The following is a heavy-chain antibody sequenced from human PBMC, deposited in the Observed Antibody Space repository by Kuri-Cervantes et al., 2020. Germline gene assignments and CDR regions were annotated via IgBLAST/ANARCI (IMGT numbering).Heavy chain of an antibody. CDR3: EKQTGWYIRGVIFADAFDI. J-gene: IGHJ3*02. V-gene: IGHV3-23*01. CDR1: GVTFSSYA. D-gene: IGHD3-10*01. Sequence: GGSLRLTCAASGVTFSSYAMGWVRQAPGKGLEWVSVIHSGGSTYYADSVKGRFTISRDNSKNTLYLQMNSLRAEDTAVYYCEKQTGWYIRGVIFADAFDIWGQGTMVTVSS. CDR2: IHSGGST.